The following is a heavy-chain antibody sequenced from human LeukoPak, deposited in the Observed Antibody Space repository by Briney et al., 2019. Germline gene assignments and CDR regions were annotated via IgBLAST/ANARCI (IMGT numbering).Heavy chain of an antibody. CDR2: IKQDGSEK. CDR3: ARAPTYCTNGVCYNSRFDY. V-gene: IGHV3-7*01. J-gene: IGHJ4*02. Sequence: PGGSLRLSCAASGFTFSSYWMSWVRQAPGKGLEWVANIKQDGSEKYYVDSVKGRFTISRDNAKNSLYLQMNSLRAEDTAVDYCARAPTYCTNGVCYNSRFDYWGQGTLVTVSS. CDR1: GFTFSSYW. D-gene: IGHD2-8*01.